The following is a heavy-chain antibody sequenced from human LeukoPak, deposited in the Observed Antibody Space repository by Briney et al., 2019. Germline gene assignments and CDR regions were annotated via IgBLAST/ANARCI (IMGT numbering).Heavy chain of an antibody. Sequence: SETLSLTCAVYGGSFSGYYWSWIRQPPGKGLEWIGEINHSGSTNYNPSLKSRVTISVDTSKNQFSLKLSSVTAADTAVYYCARERGIAAAEDYWGQGTLVTVSS. CDR1: GGSFSGYY. V-gene: IGHV4-34*01. D-gene: IGHD6-13*01. CDR2: INHSGST. J-gene: IGHJ4*02. CDR3: ARERGIAAAEDY.